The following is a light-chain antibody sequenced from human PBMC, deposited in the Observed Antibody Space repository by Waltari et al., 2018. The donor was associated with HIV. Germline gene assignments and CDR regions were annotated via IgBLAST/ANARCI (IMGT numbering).Light chain of an antibody. J-gene: IGLJ2*01. CDR3: QSYDSNLSGL. Sequence: QSELTQPPSVSAAPGQRVTISCTGSSSNIGAGYDVHWYQQVPGRAPKGGNYGNRNRPLGVTDRFSGSKSGCSACLVITGLQSEDEADYYCQSYDSNLSGLFGGGTKVTVL. V-gene: IGLV1-40*01. CDR1: SSNIGAGYD. CDR2: GNR.